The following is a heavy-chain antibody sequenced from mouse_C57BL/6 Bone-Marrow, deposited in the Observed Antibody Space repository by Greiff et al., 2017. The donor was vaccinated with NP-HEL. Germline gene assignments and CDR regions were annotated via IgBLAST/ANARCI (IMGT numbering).Heavy chain of an antibody. V-gene: IGHV5-16*01. Sequence: EVQVVESEGGLVQPGSSMKLSCTASGFTFSDYYMAWVRQVPEKGLEWVANINYDGSSTYYLDSLKSRFIISRDNAKNILYLQMSSLKSEDTATYYCARDIYYGSSYRYFDVWGTGTTVTVSS. J-gene: IGHJ1*03. CDR1: GFTFSDYY. D-gene: IGHD1-1*01. CDR3: ARDIYYGSSYRYFDV. CDR2: INYDGSST.